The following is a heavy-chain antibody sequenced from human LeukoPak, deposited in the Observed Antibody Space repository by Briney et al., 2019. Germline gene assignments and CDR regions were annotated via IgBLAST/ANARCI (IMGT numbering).Heavy chain of an antibody. V-gene: IGHV3-21*01. CDR3: ARGSSSSWRDYFDY. D-gene: IGHD6-13*01. CDR2: ISSSSSYI. J-gene: IGHJ4*02. CDR1: GFTFSSYS. Sequence: PGGSLRLSCAASGFTFSSYSMNWVRQAPGKGLEWVSPISSSSSYIYYADSVKGRFTISRDNAKNSLYLQMNSLRAEDTAVYYCARGSSSSWRDYFDYWGQGTLVTVSS.